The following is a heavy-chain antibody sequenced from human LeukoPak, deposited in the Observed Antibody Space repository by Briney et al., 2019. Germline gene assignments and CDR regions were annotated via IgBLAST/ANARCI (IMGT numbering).Heavy chain of an antibody. CDR1: GFTFKNYG. CDR2: ISSRGGRT. J-gene: IGHJ2*01. D-gene: IGHD1-26*01. V-gene: IGHV3-23*01. Sequence: GGSLRLSCAASGFTFKNYGVSWVRQAPGKGLEWVSSISSRGGRTSYEDSVKGRLTLYRDNSKNTLYLQMGSLRAEDMAEYNCATKWERARYWYFDLWGRGTLVTVSS. CDR3: ATKWERARYWYFDL.